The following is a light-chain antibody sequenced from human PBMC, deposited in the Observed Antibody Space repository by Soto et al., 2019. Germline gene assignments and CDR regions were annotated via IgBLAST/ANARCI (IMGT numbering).Light chain of an antibody. V-gene: IGKV1-39*01. CDR2: FTS. CDR3: QQTYSIPLT. CDR1: QSISRY. Sequence: DLQMTQSPSSLSASVGDRVTITCRASQSISRYLNWYQQKPGRAPKLLISFTSNLQSGVPSRFSGSESGADFTLTISSLQPEDFATYHCQQTYSIPLTFGGGTKVEIK. J-gene: IGKJ4*01.